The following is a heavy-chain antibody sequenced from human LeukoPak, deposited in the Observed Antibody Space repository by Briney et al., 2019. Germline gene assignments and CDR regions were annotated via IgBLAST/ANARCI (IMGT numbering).Heavy chain of an antibody. D-gene: IGHD3-10*01. CDR3: AREFQVSGFDY. J-gene: IGHJ4*02. CDR2: ISYDGSNK. Sequence: GGSLRLSCAASGFTFSSYAMHWVRQAPGKGLEWVAVISYDGSNKYYADSVKGRFTISRDNSKNTLYLQMNSLRAEDTAVYYCAREFQVSGFDYWGQGTLVTVSS. V-gene: IGHV3-30-3*01. CDR1: GFTFSSYA.